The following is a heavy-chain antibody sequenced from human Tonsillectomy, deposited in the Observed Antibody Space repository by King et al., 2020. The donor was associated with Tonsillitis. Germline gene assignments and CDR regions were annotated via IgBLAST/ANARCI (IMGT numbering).Heavy chain of an antibody. Sequence: VQLVESGGGVVQPGTSLRLSCAASGFTFDNYGMHWCRQAPGKGLEGVALITYDASYENYADSVKGRFTISRDNSKNTLYLEMSSLRVEDTAVYYCAKEDIGLSDWYFDLWGRGTLVTVSS. V-gene: IGHV3-30*18. CDR1: GFTFDNYG. J-gene: IGHJ2*01. CDR3: AKEDIGLSDWYFDL. CDR2: ITYDASYE. D-gene: IGHD2-15*01.